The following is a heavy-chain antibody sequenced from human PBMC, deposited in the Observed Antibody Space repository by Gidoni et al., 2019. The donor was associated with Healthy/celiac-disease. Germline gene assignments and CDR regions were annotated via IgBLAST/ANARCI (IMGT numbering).Heavy chain of an antibody. Sequence: QESGPGLVKPSGTLSLTCAVSGGSISSSNWWSWVRQPPGKGLEWIGEIYHSGSTNYNPSLKSRVTISVDKSKNQFSLKLSSVTAADTAVYYCARALRWDYGEGRADAKHPSGGHRYYYYYGMDVWGQGTTVTVSS. CDR1: GGSISSSNW. V-gene: IGHV4-4*02. J-gene: IGHJ6*02. CDR2: IYHSGST. D-gene: IGHD4-17*01. CDR3: ARALRWDYGEGRADAKHPSGGHRYYYYYGMDV.